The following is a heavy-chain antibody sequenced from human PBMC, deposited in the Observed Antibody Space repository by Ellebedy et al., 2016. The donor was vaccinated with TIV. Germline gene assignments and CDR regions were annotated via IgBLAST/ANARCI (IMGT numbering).Heavy chain of an antibody. J-gene: IGHJ5*02. V-gene: IGHV4-59*01. Sequence: MPSETLSLTCNVSGGSITSYFWTWIRQTTGKGLAWIGYVYYTGTTDYHPCLSSRVTISIDTSKSQFSLRLNSVTAADTAVYYCAREGIVATMFIDPWGPGTLVTVSS. D-gene: IGHD5-12*01. CDR3: AREGIVATMFIDP. CDR2: VYYTGTT. CDR1: GGSITSYF.